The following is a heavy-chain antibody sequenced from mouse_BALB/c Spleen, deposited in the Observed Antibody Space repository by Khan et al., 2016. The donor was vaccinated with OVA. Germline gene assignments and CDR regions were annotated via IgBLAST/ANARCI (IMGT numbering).Heavy chain of an antibody. D-gene: IGHD4-1*01. V-gene: IGHV9-3-1*01. CDR2: INTYTGEP. CDR1: GHTFTNYG. Sequence: QIQLVQSGPELKKPGETVKISCKASGHTFTNYGMNWVKQPPGKGLKWMGWINTYTGEPTYADDFNGRFAFSLETSASTAYLQINNLKNEDTATYVCARPPDWSDAMDNWGQGASVTVSS. CDR3: ARPPDWSDAMDN. J-gene: IGHJ4*01.